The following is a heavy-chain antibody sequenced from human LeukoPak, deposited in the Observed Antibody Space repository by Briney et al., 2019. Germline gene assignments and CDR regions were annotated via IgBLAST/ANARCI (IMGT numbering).Heavy chain of an antibody. J-gene: IGHJ3*02. Sequence: GATVKVSCKASGYTFTSYYMHWVRQAPGQGLEWMGIINPSGGSTSYAQKFQGRVTMTRDTTTSTVYMELSSLRSEDTAVYYCARDRTVAAAHSAFDIWGQGTMVTVSS. CDR1: GYTFTSYY. V-gene: IGHV1-46*01. CDR3: ARDRTVAAAHSAFDI. D-gene: IGHD6-13*01. CDR2: INPSGGST.